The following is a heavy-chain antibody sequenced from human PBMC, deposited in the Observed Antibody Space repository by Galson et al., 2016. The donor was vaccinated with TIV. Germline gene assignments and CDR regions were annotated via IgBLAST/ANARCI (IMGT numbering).Heavy chain of an antibody. V-gene: IGHV5-51*01. D-gene: IGHD3-9*01. CDR3: AKQLDFDQRVLDAFHI. CDR1: GYSFTSYW. J-gene: IGHJ3*02. CDR2: IHPGDSDT. Sequence: QSGAEVTKPGESLKISCKGSGYSFTSYWIAWVRQMPGKGLELMGVIHPGDSDTRYSPSFQGQVSITADSSISTAYLHWSSLKASYTAMYYCAKQLDFDQRVLDAFHIWGQGTLLTVSS.